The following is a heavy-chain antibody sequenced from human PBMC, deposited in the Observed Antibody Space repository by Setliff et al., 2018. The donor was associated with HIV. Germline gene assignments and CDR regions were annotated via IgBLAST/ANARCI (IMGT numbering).Heavy chain of an antibody. CDR1: GYSFTNYW. CDR2: IHPGDSDT. J-gene: IGHJ5*02. Sequence: PGESLKISCKGSGYSFTNYWIGWVRQMPGKGLEWMGIIHPGDSDTRYSPSFQGQVTMSVDKSISTADLQWSSLKAPDTAMYYCARTGSSGWWTYNWFDPWGQGTLVTV. V-gene: IGHV5-51*01. D-gene: IGHD6-19*01. CDR3: ARTGSSGWWTYNWFDP.